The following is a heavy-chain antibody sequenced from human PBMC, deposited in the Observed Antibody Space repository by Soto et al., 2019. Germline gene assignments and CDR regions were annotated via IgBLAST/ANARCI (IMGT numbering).Heavy chain of an antibody. D-gene: IGHD2-2*01. Sequence: SETLSLTCTVSGGSLSTYYWSWIRPPPGKGLEWIGYLYNTGSTIYNPSLKSRVTISVDTSKNQFSLKMNSVTAADTAVYYCAKDQSVVPPDIGIMDVWGQGTTVTVSS. CDR3: AKDQSVVPPDIGIMDV. V-gene: IGHV4-59*01. CDR2: LYNTGST. J-gene: IGHJ6*02. CDR1: GGSLSTYY.